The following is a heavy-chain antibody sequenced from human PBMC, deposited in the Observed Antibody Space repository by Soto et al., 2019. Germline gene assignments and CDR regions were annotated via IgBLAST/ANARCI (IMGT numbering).Heavy chain of an antibody. CDR3: AREGIVVVPAAHYYGVDV. D-gene: IGHD2-2*01. CDR1: GYTFTSYY. J-gene: IGHJ6*02. CDR2: INPSGGST. Sequence: GASVKVSCKASGYTFTSYYMHWVRQAPGQGLEWMGIINPSGGSTSYAQKFQGRVTMTRDTSTSTVYMELSSLRSEDTAVYYCAREGIVVVPAAHYYGVDVWGQGTTVTVSS. V-gene: IGHV1-46*01.